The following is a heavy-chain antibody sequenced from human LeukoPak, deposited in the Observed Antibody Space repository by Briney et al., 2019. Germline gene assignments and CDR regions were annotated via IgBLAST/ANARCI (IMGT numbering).Heavy chain of an antibody. V-gene: IGHV4-4*02. CDR3: ARIGIRYFDWTY. D-gene: IGHD3-9*01. Sequence: PSETLSLTCAVSGGSISSSNWWSWVRQPPGKGLEWIGEVYHSGSTNYNPSLKSRVTISVDKSKNQFSLKLSSVTAADTAVYYCARIGIRYFDWTYWGQGTLVTVSS. J-gene: IGHJ4*02. CDR2: VYHSGST. CDR1: GGSISSSNW.